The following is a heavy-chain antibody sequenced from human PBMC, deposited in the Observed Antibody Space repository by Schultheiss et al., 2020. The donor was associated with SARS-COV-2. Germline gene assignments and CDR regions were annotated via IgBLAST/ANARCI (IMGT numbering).Heavy chain of an antibody. V-gene: IGHV3-23*01. J-gene: IGHJ6*02. D-gene: IGHD2-2*01. CDR3: ARDQVVVHYGMDV. Sequence: GGSLRLSCAASGFTFDDYAMHWVRQAPGKGLEWVSGISGSGGSTYYADSVKGRFTISRDNAKNSLYLQMNSLRAEDTAVYYCARDQVVVHYGMDVWGQGTTVTVSS. CDR2: ISGSGGST. CDR1: GFTFDDYA.